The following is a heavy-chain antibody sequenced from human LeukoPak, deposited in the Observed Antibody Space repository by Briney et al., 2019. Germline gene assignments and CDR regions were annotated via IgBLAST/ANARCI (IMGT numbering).Heavy chain of an antibody. CDR3: VSPGIATTGGFDY. D-gene: IGHD6-13*01. CDR2: ISANGGNT. J-gene: IGHJ4*02. Sequence: PGGSLRLSCLASGFTFSNYAMYWVRQAPGKGLECVSAISANGGNTYYADSMKGRFTISRDNSKNTLYLQMSSLSAEDTAVYYCVSPGIATTGGFDYWGQGILVTVSS. CDR1: GFTFSNYA. V-gene: IGHV3-64D*06.